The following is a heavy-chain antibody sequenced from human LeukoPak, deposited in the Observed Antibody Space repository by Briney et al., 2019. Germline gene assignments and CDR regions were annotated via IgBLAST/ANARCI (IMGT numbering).Heavy chain of an antibody. CDR1: GFTVSSNY. CDR2: IYSGGST. CDR3: ARADCSSSSCYELDY. J-gene: IGHJ4*02. Sequence: PGGSLRLSCAASGFTVSSNYMSWVRQAPGKGLEWVSVIYSGGSTYYADSVKGRFTISRDNSKNTLYLQMNSLRAEDTAVYYCARADCSSSSCYELDYWGQGTLVTVSS. V-gene: IGHV3-66*02. D-gene: IGHD2-2*01.